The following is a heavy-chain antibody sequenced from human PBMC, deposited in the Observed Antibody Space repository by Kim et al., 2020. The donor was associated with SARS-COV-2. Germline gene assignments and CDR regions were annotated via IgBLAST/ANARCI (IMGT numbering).Heavy chain of an antibody. Sequence: GGSLRLSCAASGFTYTDYWMIWVRQAPGKGLERVANINQDGSEKRYVDSVKGRFTISRDNAKDSLYLQMDSLRIEDTAVYYCARDVRYLDYWGQGTLLTVSS. J-gene: IGHJ4*02. V-gene: IGHV3-7*03. CDR1: GFTYTDYW. CDR2: INQDGSEK. CDR3: ARDVRYLDY. D-gene: IGHD3-9*01.